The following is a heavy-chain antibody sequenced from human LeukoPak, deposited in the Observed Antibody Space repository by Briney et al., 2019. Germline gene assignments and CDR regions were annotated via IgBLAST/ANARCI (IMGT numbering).Heavy chain of an antibody. D-gene: IGHD6-6*01. J-gene: IGHJ4*02. CDR1: GYSFTSYW. V-gene: IGHV5-51*01. Sequence: GESLKISCKGSGYSFTSYWIGWVRQMPGKGLEWMGIIYPGDSDTRYSPSFQGQVTISADKSISTAYLQWSSLKASDTAMYYCATAYSSSFVGFDYWGQGTLVTASS. CDR3: ATAYSSSFVGFDY. CDR2: IYPGDSDT.